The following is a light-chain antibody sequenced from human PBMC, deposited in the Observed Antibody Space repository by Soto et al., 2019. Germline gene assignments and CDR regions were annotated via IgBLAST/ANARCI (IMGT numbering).Light chain of an antibody. CDR2: ESS. CDR1: QNVANY. CDR3: QQYTGQTTT. Sequence: EIVLTQSPATLSLSPGERATLSCRASQNVANYLDWYQQKPGQAPRLLIYESSNRATGIAARFSGSGAGTEFTLTITRLEPEDSAVDFCQQYTGQTTTFGQGTRLEIK. V-gene: IGKV3-11*01. J-gene: IGKJ5*01.